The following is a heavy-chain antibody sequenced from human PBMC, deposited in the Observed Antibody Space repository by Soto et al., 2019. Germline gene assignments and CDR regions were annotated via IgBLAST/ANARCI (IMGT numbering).Heavy chain of an antibody. CDR3: AREGNLGRWLQPLDF. CDR1: GDSISSSSYY. D-gene: IGHD5-12*01. CDR2: IHYNGNT. J-gene: IGHJ4*02. Sequence: SETLSLTCTVSGDSISSSSYYWGWIRQPPGKGLEWIGNIHYNGNTKYNPSLKSRVSMSVDTSKNQFSLRLISVTAADTAKYFCAREGNLGRWLQPLDFWGQGTLVTVSS. V-gene: IGHV4-39*07.